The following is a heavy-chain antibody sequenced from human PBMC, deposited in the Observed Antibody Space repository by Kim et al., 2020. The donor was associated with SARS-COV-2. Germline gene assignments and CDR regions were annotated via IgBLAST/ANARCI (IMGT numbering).Heavy chain of an antibody. CDR1: GYTFTSYD. D-gene: IGHD2-2*02. Sequence: ASVKVSCKASGYTFTSYDMNWVRQASGQGPEWMGWMNPNSGNTGYAQKFQGRVTMTRDTSISTAYMELNSLRSEDRAVYYCARGDIYCSSSSCYNYWGQGTLVTVSS. J-gene: IGHJ4*02. CDR3: ARGDIYCSSSSCYNY. CDR2: MNPNSGNT. V-gene: IGHV1-8*01.